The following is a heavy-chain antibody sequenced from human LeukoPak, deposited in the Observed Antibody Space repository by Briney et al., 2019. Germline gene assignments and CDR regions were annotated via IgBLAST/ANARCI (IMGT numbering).Heavy chain of an antibody. D-gene: IGHD5-12*01. J-gene: IGHJ5*02. Sequence: SETLSLTCTVSGGSISTNYWSWIRQSPGKGLEWMGNIYYGGSTTYTASLKSRVTISVDTSKNTFSLKMSSVTAADTAVYYCARNKGLANWFDPWGEGALVTVSP. CDR2: IYYGGST. CDR1: GGSISTNY. CDR3: ARNKGLANWFDP. V-gene: IGHV4-59*01.